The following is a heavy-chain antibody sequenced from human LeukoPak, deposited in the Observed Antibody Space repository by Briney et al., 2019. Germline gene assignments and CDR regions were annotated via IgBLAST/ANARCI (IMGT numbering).Heavy chain of an antibody. Sequence: VASVKVSCKASGGTFSSYAISWVRQAPGQGLEWMGGIIPIFGTANYAQKFQGRVTITTDESTSTAYMELSSLRSEDTAVYYCAGKSEYSSSSSYYYCMDVWGKGTTVTVSS. CDR2: IIPIFGTA. V-gene: IGHV1-69*05. CDR3: AGKSEYSSSSSYYYCMDV. J-gene: IGHJ6*03. CDR1: GGTFSSYA. D-gene: IGHD6-6*01.